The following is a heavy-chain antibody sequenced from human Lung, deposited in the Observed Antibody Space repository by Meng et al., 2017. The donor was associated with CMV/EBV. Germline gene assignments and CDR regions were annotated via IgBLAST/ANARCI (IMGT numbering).Heavy chain of an antibody. CDR2: ISSSGSTI. D-gene: IGHD2-2*01. J-gene: IGHJ2*01. CDR3: ARDSPLFVPAAHWYFDL. V-gene: IGHV3-48*03. CDR1: GFTFSSYE. Sequence: GGSLRLXXAASGFTFSSYEMNWVRQAPGKGLEWVSYISSSGSTIYYADSVKGRFTISRDNAKNSPYLQMNSLRAEDTAVYYCARDSPLFVPAAHWYFDLWGRGTXVTVSS.